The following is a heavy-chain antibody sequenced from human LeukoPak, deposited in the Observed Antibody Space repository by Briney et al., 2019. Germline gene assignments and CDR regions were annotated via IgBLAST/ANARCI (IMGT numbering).Heavy chain of an antibody. D-gene: IGHD3-10*01. Sequence: SSETLSLTCAVYGGSFSGYYWSWIRQPPGKGLEWIGEINHSGITNYNPSLKSRVTISVDTSKNQFSLKLSSVTAADTAVYYCARFLVRGVHYYYGMDVWGQGTTVTVSS. CDR2: INHSGIT. J-gene: IGHJ6*02. V-gene: IGHV4-34*01. CDR3: ARFLVRGVHYYYGMDV. CDR1: GGSFSGYY.